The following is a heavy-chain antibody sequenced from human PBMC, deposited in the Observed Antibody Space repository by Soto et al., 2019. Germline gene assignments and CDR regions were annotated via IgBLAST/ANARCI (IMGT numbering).Heavy chain of an antibody. Sequence: PGGSLRLSCAASVFTVSSNYMIWVRQAPGKGLEWVSVIYSGGSTYYADSVKGRFTISRDNSKNTLYLQMNSLRAEDTAVYYCARVPPGCSSTSCYTYYYYGMDVWGQGTTVTVSS. CDR1: VFTVSSNY. D-gene: IGHD2-2*02. J-gene: IGHJ6*02. CDR3: ARVPPGCSSTSCYTYYYYGMDV. V-gene: IGHV3-53*01. CDR2: IYSGGST.